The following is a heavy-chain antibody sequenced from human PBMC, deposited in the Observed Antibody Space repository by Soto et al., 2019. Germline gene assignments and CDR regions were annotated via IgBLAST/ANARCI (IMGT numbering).Heavy chain of an antibody. V-gene: IGHV3-23*01. Sequence: ESLTLAGAVSGFTFVNYAMRLVRQAPGKGLEWVSGIAGSGENTYYADSVKGRLTISRDNSTNTLYVQLNSLSVEDTAIYYCAKVSLGATTITDCYYYRMDVWGQGTMVTV. CDR2: IAGSGENT. CDR3: AKVSLGATTITDCYYYRMDV. D-gene: IGHD1-26*01. J-gene: IGHJ6*02. CDR1: GFTFVNYA.